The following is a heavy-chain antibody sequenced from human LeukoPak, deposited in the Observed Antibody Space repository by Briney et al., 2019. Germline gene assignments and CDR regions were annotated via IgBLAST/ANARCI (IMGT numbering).Heavy chain of an antibody. CDR1: GYTFTGYY. V-gene: IGHV1-2*02. CDR2: INPNSGGT. Sequence: ASVKVSCKASGYTFTGYYMHWVRQAPGQGLEWMGWINPNSGGTNYAQKFQGRVTMSRDTSISTAYMELSRLGSDDTAVYYCARDRLDCSSTSCYEDYWGQGTLVTVSS. D-gene: IGHD2-2*01. CDR3: ARDRLDCSSTSCYEDY. J-gene: IGHJ4*02.